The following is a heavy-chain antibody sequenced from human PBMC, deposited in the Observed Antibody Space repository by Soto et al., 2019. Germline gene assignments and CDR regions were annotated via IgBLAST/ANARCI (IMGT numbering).Heavy chain of an antibody. V-gene: IGHV3-33*01. J-gene: IGHJ6*02. CDR2: IWHDGNNK. Sequence: GGSLRLSCAASGFTFSNYGMHWVRQAPGKGLEWVAIIWHDGNNKYYADSVRGRFIISRDNSKNRLYLQMNSLRAEDTAVYYCASDLVGASDSYGLDVWGQGPPGTV. CDR1: GFTFSNYG. CDR3: ASDLVGASDSYGLDV. D-gene: IGHD1-26*01.